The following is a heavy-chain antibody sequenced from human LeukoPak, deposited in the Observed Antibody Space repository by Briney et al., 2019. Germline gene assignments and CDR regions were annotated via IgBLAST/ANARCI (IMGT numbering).Heavy chain of an antibody. CDR2: INHSGST. V-gene: IGHV4-34*01. Sequence: SETLSLTCAVYGGSFSGHYWSWIRQPPGKGPEWIGEINHSGSTNYNPSLKSRVTISVDTSKNQFSLKLSSVTAADTAVYYCARGTVAASFYYYYYMDVWGKGATVTVSS. J-gene: IGHJ6*03. CDR3: ARGTVAASFYYYYYMDV. D-gene: IGHD6-19*01. CDR1: GGSFSGHY.